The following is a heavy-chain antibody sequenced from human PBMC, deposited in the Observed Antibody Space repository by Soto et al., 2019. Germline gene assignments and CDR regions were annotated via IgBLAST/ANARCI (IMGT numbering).Heavy chain of an antibody. CDR2: VYHSGST. CDR1: GGSISSGGHS. CDR3: ARGEYYFDL. V-gene: IGHV4-30-2*06. J-gene: IGHJ4*02. Sequence: QLQLQESGSGLVKPSQTLSLTCIVSGGSISSGGHSWSWIRQSSGKGLEWIGSVYHSGSTNYNPSLKSRIIISVDRSQNQFSLMVNSVTAADTAVYFCARGEYYFDLWGQGTLVTVSS.